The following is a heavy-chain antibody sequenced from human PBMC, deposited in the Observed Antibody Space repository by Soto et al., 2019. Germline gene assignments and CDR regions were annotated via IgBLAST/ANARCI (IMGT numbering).Heavy chain of an antibody. Sequence: SETLSLTCTVSGGSISSYYWSWIRQPPGKGLEWIGYIYYSGSTNYNPSLKSRVTISVDTSKNQFSLKLSSVTAADTAVYYCAREAGSGSWIDYWGQGTLVTVSS. J-gene: IGHJ4*02. CDR3: AREAGSGSWIDY. CDR1: GGSISSYY. D-gene: IGHD1-26*01. CDR2: IYYSGST. V-gene: IGHV4-59*01.